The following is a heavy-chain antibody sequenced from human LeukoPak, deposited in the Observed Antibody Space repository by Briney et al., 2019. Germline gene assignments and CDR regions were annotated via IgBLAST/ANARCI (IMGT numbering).Heavy chain of an antibody. V-gene: IGHV1-69*13. Sequence: SVKVSCKASGGTFSSYAISWVRQAPGQGLEWMGGIIPIFGTANYAQKFQGRVTITADESTSTAYMELSSLRSEDTAVYYCAARTLAEDAFDIWGQGTMVTVSS. D-gene: IGHD3/OR15-3a*01. J-gene: IGHJ3*02. CDR2: IIPIFGTA. CDR1: GGTFSSYA. CDR3: AARTLAEDAFDI.